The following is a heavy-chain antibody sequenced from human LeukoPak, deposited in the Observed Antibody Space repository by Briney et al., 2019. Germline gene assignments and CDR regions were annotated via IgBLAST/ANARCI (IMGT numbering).Heavy chain of an antibody. CDR2: IRAFNGNT. Sequence: ASVKVSCKASGGTFSSYGIIWVRQAPGQGLEWLGWIRAFNGNTNYAREVQGRVTMTTDTSTNTAYMDLRSLTSDDTAIYYCARRCSSSSCRSYGMDVWGQGTTVTVSS. V-gene: IGHV1-18*01. D-gene: IGHD2-2*01. J-gene: IGHJ6*02. CDR1: GGTFSSYG. CDR3: ARRCSSSSCRSYGMDV.